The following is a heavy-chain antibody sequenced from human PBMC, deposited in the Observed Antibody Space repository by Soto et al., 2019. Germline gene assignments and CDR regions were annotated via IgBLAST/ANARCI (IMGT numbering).Heavy chain of an antibody. CDR3: VRDQKYFRVNGNWFDS. D-gene: IGHD2-2*01. V-gene: IGHV1-18*04. J-gene: IGHJ5*01. CDR2: LSGNNGAS. CDR1: GYTSADFG. Sequence: QVQLMQSGTEVKKPGASVTVSCKASGYTSADFGISWVRQAPGQGLELMGWLSGNNGASNPAPKVQGKITMTLDTSTGVSYMALRSLRSDDTAIYYCVRDQKYFRVNGNWFDSWGKGTLVSVSS.